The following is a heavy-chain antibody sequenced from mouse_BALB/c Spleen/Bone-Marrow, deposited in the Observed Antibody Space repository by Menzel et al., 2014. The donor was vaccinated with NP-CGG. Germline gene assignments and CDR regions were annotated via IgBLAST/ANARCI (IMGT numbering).Heavy chain of an antibody. V-gene: IGHV6-6*02. CDR1: GFTFSNYW. CDR3: TRRGREYAMDY. Sequence: EVKVVESGGGLVQPGGSMKLSCVASGFTFSNYWMNWVRQSPEKGLEWVAEIRLKSNNYATHYAESVKGRFTISRDDSKSRVYLQMNNLRAEDTGIYYCTRRGREYAMDYWGQGTSVTVSS. J-gene: IGHJ4*01. CDR2: IRLKSNNYAT.